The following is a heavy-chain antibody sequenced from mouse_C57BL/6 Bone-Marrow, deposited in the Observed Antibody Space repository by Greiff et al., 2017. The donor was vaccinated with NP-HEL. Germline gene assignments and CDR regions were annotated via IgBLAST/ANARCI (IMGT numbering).Heavy chain of an antibody. J-gene: IGHJ3*01. D-gene: IGHD5-1*01. CDR3: ARRTYGFAY. CDR2: IYPRSGNT. CDR1: GYTFTSYG. Sequence: QVQLQQSGAELARPGASVKLSCKASGYTFTSYGISWVKQRTGQGLEWIGEIYPRSGNTYYNEKFKGKATLTADKSSSTAYMELRSLTSEDSAVYFCARRTYGFAYWGQGTLVTVSA. V-gene: IGHV1-81*01.